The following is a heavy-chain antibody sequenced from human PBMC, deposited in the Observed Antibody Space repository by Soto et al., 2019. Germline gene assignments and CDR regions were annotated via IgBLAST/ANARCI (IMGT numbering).Heavy chain of an antibody. CDR3: ARDMGFGLSDY. D-gene: IGHD3-10*01. V-gene: IGHV1-3*01. CDR2: INAGNGNT. CDR1: GYTFTNYA. Sequence: ASVKVSCKASGYTFTNYAIDWVRQAPGQRLEWMGWINAGNGNTRYSQKFLGRVTITRDTSASTAYMELSSLRSEDTAVYYCARDMGFGLSDYWGQGILVTVSS. J-gene: IGHJ4*02.